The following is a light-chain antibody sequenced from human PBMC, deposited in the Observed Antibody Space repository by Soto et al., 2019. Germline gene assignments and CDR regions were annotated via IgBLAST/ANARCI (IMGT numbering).Light chain of an antibody. CDR1: SSDVGAYDY. CDR3: SSYTTTDPYV. Sequence: QSALTQPASVSGSPGQSITISCTGTSSDVGAYDYVSWYQQHPGKAPKYLIYEVSNRPSGISDRFSGCKSGTTASLTISALQAEDEADYYCSSYTTTDPYVFGTGTKVTVL. V-gene: IGLV2-14*01. CDR2: EVS. J-gene: IGLJ1*01.